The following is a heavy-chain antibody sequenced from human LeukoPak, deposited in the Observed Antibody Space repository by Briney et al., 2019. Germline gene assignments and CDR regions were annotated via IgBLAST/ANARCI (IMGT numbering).Heavy chain of an antibody. J-gene: IGHJ4*02. CDR1: GFTFDDYA. CDR2: ISWNSGSI. Sequence: GRSLRLSCAASGFTFDDYAMHWVRQAPGKGLEWVSGISWNSGSIGYADSVKGRFTISRDYAKNSLYLQMNSLRAEDTALYYCAKAGGGYNYGYSDYWGQGTLVTVSS. CDR3: AKAGGGYNYGYSDY. D-gene: IGHD5-24*01. V-gene: IGHV3-9*01.